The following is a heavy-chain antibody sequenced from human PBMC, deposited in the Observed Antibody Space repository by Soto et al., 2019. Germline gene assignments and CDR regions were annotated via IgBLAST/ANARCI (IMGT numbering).Heavy chain of an antibody. V-gene: IGHV3-30*18. J-gene: IGHJ4*02. CDR1: GFTFSKYG. CDR2: ISYDGSNK. D-gene: IGHD2-21*02. CDR3: AKIGQIYDCGGDCYVIDY. Sequence: SLRLSCAASGFTFSKYGMHWVREAPGKGLEWVAVISYDGSNKNYADSVKGRFTISRDNSKNTLYLQMNSLRAEDTAVYYCAKIGQIYDCGGDCYVIDYWGQGALVTVSS.